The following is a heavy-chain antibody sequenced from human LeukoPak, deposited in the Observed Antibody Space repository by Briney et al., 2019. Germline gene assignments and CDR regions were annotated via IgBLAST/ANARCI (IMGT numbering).Heavy chain of an antibody. D-gene: IGHD4-23*01. CDR3: ARVAGTALRWNYFDY. CDR2: ISGSGGST. CDR1: GFTFSSYA. J-gene: IGHJ4*02. Sequence: GGSLRLSCAASGFTFSSYAMSWVRQAPGKGLEWVSAISGSGGSTYYADSVKGRFTISRDNSKNTLYLQMNSLRADDTAVYYCARVAGTALRWNYFDYWGQGTRVIVSS. V-gene: IGHV3-23*01.